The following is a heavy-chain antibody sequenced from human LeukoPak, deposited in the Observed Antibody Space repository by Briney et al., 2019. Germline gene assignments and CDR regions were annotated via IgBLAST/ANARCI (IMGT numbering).Heavy chain of an antibody. V-gene: IGHV4-59*01. D-gene: IGHD3-22*01. CDR3: AAGYYYDSSNGWFDP. J-gene: IGHJ5*02. Sequence: SETLSLTCTVSGGSISSYYWSWIRQPPGKGLEWIGYIYYSGSTNYNPSLKSRVTISVDTSKNQFSLKLSSVTAADTAVYYCAAGYYYDSSNGWFDPWGQGTLVTVAS. CDR1: GGSISSYY. CDR2: IYYSGST.